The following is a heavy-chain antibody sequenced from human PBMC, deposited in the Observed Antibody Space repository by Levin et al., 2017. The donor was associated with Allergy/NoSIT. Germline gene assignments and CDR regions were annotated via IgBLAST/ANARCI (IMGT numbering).Heavy chain of an antibody. J-gene: IGHJ4*02. CDR1: GYTFTGYY. V-gene: IGHV1-2*06. CDR3: ARDDCSGGSCYSDY. D-gene: IGHD2-15*01. Sequence: PGESLKISCKASGYTFTGYYMHWVRQAPGQGLEWMGRINPNSGGTNYAQKFQGRVTMTRDTSISTAYLELSRLRSDDTAVYYCARDDCSGGSCYSDYWGQGTLVTVSS. CDR2: INPNSGGT.